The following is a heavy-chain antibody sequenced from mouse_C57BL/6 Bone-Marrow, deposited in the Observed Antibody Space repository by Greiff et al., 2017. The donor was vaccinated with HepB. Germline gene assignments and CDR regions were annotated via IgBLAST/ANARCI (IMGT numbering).Heavy chain of an antibody. D-gene: IGHD1-1*01. CDR2: IWRGGST. CDR1: GFSLTSYG. Sequence: VQLQQSGPGLVQPSQSLYITCTVSGFSLTSYGVHWVRQSPGKGLEWLGVIWRGGSTDYNAAFMSRLSITKDNSKSQVFFKMNSLQADDTAIYYCAKITTVVPWYFDVWGTGTTVTVSS. V-gene: IGHV2-5*01. J-gene: IGHJ1*03. CDR3: AKITTVVPWYFDV.